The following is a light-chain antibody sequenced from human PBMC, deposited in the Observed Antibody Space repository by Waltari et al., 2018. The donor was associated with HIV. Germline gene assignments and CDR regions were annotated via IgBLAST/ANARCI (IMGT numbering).Light chain of an antibody. V-gene: IGKV3-15*01. CDR2: GAS. J-gene: IGKJ1*01. CDR1: QNVITN. CDR3: QQSWT. Sequence: EIVMTQSPATLSVSPGDRVTLSCTASQNVITNLAWYQQKPGQAPRLLIYGASTRATGIPPRFSGGGSGTDFTLTISSLQPEDVATYYCQQSWTFGPGTKVEIK.